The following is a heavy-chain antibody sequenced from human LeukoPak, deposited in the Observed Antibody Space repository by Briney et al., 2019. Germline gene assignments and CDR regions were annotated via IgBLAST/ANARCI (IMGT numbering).Heavy chain of an antibody. Sequence: PSETLSLTCTVSGGSISSSSYYWGWIRQPPGKGLEWIGSIYYSGGTYYNPSLKSRVTISVDTSKNQFSLKLSSVTAADTAVYYCAKGYHRAEYFQHWGQGTLVTVSS. V-gene: IGHV4-39*01. CDR3: AKGYHRAEYFQH. CDR1: GGSISSSSYY. J-gene: IGHJ1*01. CDR2: IYYSGGT. D-gene: IGHD2-2*01.